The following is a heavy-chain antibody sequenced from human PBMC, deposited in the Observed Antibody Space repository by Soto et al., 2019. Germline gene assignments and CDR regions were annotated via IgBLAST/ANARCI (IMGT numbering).Heavy chain of an antibody. D-gene: IGHD3-10*01. Sequence: PGECLKSSCKGSGYSFTSYWIGWVRQMPGKGLEWMGIIYPGDSDTRYSPSFQGQVTISVDRSISTAYLQWSSLNASDTAMYYCARLKNYYGSGSYSRPWYGMDVWGQGTTVTVSS. CDR2: IYPGDSDT. J-gene: IGHJ6*02. V-gene: IGHV5-51*01. CDR1: GYSFTSYW. CDR3: ARLKNYYGSGSYSRPWYGMDV.